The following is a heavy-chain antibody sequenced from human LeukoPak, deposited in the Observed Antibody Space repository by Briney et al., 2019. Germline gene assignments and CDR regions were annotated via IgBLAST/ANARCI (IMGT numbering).Heavy chain of an antibody. CDR1: GFSFSNHG. Sequence: GGSLRLSCAASGFSFSNHGMHWVRQAPGKGLEWVAVIWYDGTKTYYADTVKGRFTISRDNSKNTVYLQVSSLRAEDTAVYYCAREITLRLGYWFDPWGQGTLVTVSS. CDR3: AREITLRLGYWFDP. CDR2: IWYDGTKT. J-gene: IGHJ5*02. V-gene: IGHV3-33*01. D-gene: IGHD3-16*01.